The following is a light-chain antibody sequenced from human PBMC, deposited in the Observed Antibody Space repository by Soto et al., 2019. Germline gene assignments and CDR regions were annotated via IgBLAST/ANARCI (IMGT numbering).Light chain of an antibody. J-gene: IGLJ2*01. Sequence: QSALTQTASGSGSLGQSITISCTGTSSDVGGYNYVSWYQQHPGKDPKVVIFEVTKRPSGVSSRFSGSKSGNTASLTVSGLQAEDEGHYYCSSYTSSRTVVFGGGTKLTVL. CDR1: SSDVGGYNY. CDR2: EVT. V-gene: IGLV2-14*01. CDR3: SSYTSSRTVV.